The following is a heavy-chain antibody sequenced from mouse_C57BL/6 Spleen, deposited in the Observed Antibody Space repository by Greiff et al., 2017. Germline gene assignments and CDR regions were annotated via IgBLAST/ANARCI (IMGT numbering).Heavy chain of an antibody. CDR2: IDPENGDT. J-gene: IGHJ2*01. V-gene: IGHV14-4*01. CDR3: IILAYYFDY. CDR1: GFNIKDDY. Sequence: VQLKESGAELVRPGASVKLSCTASGFNIKDDYMHWVKQRPEQGLEWIGWIDPENGDTEYASKFQGKATITADTSSNTAYLQLSSLTSEDTAVYYCIILAYYFDYWGQGTTLTVSS.